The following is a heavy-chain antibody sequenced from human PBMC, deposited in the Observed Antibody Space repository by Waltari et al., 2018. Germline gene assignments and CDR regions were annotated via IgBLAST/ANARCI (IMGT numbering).Heavy chain of an antibody. CDR1: GYNFTAYY. J-gene: IGHJ6*04. Sequence: EVQLVQSGAEVKKPGATVKIYCKASGYNFTAYYIHWVQQATGKGLEWMGRVDPEDVETIYAEKFQGRDTITADTSTDTAYMELSSLRSEDTAVYYCATGGRVVWGKGTTVTVSS. CDR3: ATGGRVV. V-gene: IGHV1-69-2*01. CDR2: VDPEDVET.